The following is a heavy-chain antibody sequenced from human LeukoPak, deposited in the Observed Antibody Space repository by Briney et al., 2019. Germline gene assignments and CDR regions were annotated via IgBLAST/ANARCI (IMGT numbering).Heavy chain of an antibody. CDR3: ARGDKDFYYGMDV. CDR2: ISSSGDTI. J-gene: IGHJ6*02. V-gene: IGHV3-11*01. D-gene: IGHD2-15*01. CDR1: GFTFSDFY. Sequence: GGSLRLSCAASGFTFSDFYMRWIRQAPGKGLEWISYISSSGDTIYYGDSVKGRFTISRDSAKNSLYLQMNSLRAEDTAVYYCARGDKDFYYGMDVWGQGTTVTVSS.